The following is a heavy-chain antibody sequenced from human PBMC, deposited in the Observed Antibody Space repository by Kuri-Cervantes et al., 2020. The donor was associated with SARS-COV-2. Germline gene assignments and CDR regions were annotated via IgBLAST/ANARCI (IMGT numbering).Heavy chain of an antibody. V-gene: IGHV4-59*12. CDR2: IYYSGST. CDR3: ARGPRYCSSTSCYPLDAFDI. CDR1: GGSISSYY. J-gene: IGHJ3*02. D-gene: IGHD2-2*01. Sequence: GSLRLSCTVSGGSISSYYWSWIRQPPGKGLEWIGYIYYSGSTNYNPSLKSRVTISVDTSKNQFSLKLSSVTAADTAVYYCARGPRYCSSTSCYPLDAFDIWGQGTMVTVSS.